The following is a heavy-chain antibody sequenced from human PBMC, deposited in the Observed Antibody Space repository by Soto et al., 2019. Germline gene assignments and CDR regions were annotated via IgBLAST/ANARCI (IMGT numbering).Heavy chain of an antibody. D-gene: IGHD6-6*01. V-gene: IGHV3-53*01. CDR1: GFTVSSNY. Sequence: EVQLVESGGGLIQPGGSLRLSCAASGFTVSSNYMSWVRQAPGKGLEWVSVIYSGGSTYYADSVKGRFTISRDNSKNTLYLQMNSLRAEDTAVYYCARDIAYSSSSGFDPWGQGTLVTVSS. CDR2: IYSGGST. CDR3: ARDIAYSSSSGFDP. J-gene: IGHJ5*02.